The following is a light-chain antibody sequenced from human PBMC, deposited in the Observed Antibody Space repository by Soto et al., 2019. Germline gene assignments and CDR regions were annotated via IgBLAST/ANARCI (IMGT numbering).Light chain of an antibody. CDR3: QVWDITTDHYV. Sequence: SYELTQPPSVSVAPEKTARLTCRGANIGSKRVHWYRQKPGQAPVLVIYYDSDRPSGIPERFSGSNSGNTATLTINRVEAGDEADYYCQVWDITTDHYVFGTGTQLTVL. CDR1: NIGSKR. V-gene: IGLV3-21*04. J-gene: IGLJ1*01. CDR2: YDS.